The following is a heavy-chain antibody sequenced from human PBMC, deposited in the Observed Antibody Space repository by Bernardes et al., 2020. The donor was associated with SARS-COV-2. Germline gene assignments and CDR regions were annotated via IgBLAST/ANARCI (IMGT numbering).Heavy chain of an antibody. V-gene: IGHV4-4*07. Sequence: TLSLTCTVSGGSISSYYWSWIRQPAGKGLEWIGRIYTSGSTNYNPSLKSRVTMSVDTSKNQFSLKLSSVTAADTAVYYCARDQQWLVRRASTPDKYYYYGMDGWGQGTTVTVSS. J-gene: IGHJ6*02. CDR2: IYTSGST. CDR3: ARDQQWLVRRASTPDKYYYYGMDG. D-gene: IGHD6-19*01. CDR1: GGSISSYY.